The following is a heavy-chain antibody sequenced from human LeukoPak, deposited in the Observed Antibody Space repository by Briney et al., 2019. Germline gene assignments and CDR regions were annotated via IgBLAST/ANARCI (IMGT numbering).Heavy chain of an antibody. Sequence: ASVKVSCKASGYTFKNYGINWVRQAPGQGLEWMGWMNPYNGNTIYAQNLQGRVTMTTDTSTSTAYLDLGSLTSEDTAVYYCAREKDAVAGIVDYWGQGTLVTVSS. CDR2: MNPYNGNT. CDR3: AREKDAVAGIVDY. D-gene: IGHD6-19*01. V-gene: IGHV1-18*01. CDR1: GYTFKNYG. J-gene: IGHJ4*02.